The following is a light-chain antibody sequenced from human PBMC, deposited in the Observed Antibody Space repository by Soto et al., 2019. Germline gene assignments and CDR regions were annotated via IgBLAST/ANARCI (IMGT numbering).Light chain of an antibody. J-gene: IGKJ4*01. V-gene: IGKV3-20*01. CDR1: QSVSSSY. Sequence: EIVLTQSPGTLSLSPGERATLSCRASQSVSSSYLAWYQQKPGQAPRLLIYGASSRATGIPDRFSGSGSGTDFTLTISRLEPEYFAVYYCQQYGSSPLTFGGGTKAEIK. CDR3: QQYGSSPLT. CDR2: GAS.